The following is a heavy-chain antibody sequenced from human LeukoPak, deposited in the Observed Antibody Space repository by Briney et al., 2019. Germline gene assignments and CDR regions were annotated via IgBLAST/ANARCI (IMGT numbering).Heavy chain of an antibody. V-gene: IGHV4-59*08. Sequence: SETLSLTCTVSGGSISSYYWSWIRQPPGKGLEWIGYIYYSGSTNYNPSLKSRVTISVDTSKNQFSLKLSSVTAADTAVYYCARLRRQLGYCSGGSCPGNWFDPWGQGTLVTVSS. CDR3: ARLRRQLGYCSGGSCPGNWFDP. D-gene: IGHD2-15*01. CDR2: IYYSGST. J-gene: IGHJ5*02. CDR1: GGSISSYY.